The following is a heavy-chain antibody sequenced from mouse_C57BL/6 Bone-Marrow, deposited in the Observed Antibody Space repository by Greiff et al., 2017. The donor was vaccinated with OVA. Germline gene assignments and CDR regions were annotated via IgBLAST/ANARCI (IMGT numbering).Heavy chain of an antibody. CDR3: ARVGVCYCYFDV. V-gene: IGHV5-17*01. CDR1: GFTFSDYG. J-gene: IGHJ1*03. Sequence: EVQLVESGGGLVKPGGSLKLSCAASGFTFSDYGMHWVRQAPEKGLEWVAYISSGSSTIYYADTVKGRFTISRDNAKNTLFLQMTSLRSEDTAMYYCARVGVCYCYFDVWGTGTTVTVSS. CDR2: ISSGSSTI.